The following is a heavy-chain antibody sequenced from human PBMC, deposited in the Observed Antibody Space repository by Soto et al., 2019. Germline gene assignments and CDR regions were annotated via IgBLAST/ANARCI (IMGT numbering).Heavy chain of an antibody. Sequence: EVQLLESGGGLVQPGGSLRLSCAASGFTFSSYAMSWVRQAPGKGLEWVSAISGRGGSTYYADSVKGRFTISRDNSKNTLYLQMNSLRAEDTAVYYCAKVGRYFDCVDYWGQGTLVTVSS. D-gene: IGHD3-9*01. V-gene: IGHV3-23*01. CDR3: AKVGRYFDCVDY. CDR2: ISGRGGST. J-gene: IGHJ4*02. CDR1: GFTFSSYA.